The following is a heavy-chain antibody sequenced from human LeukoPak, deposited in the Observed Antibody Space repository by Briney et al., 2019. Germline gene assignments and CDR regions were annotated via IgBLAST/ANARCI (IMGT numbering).Heavy chain of an antibody. CDR1: GGSISSGGYY. V-gene: IGHV4-31*03. CDR3: ARDEQQLVHDAFDI. Sequence: SETLSLTCTVSGGSISSGGYYWSWIRQHPGKGLEWVGYIYYSGSTYYNPSLKSRVTISVDTSKSQFSLKLSSVTAADTAVYYCARDEQQLVHDAFDIWGQGTMVTVSS. J-gene: IGHJ3*02. CDR2: IYYSGST. D-gene: IGHD6-13*01.